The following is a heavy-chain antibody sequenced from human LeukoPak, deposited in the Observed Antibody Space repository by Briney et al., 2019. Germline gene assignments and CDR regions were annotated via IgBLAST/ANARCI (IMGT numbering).Heavy chain of an antibody. CDR1: RGTFSSYA. Sequence: ASVNVSCKASRGTFSSYAINWVRQAPGQGLEWMGRIIRGLGISNYAQKFQGRVTITADKSTSTTYMELSSLRSEDTAVYYCASARQRHCTNGVCPSLTDSWGQGTLVTVSS. J-gene: IGHJ4*02. CDR3: ASARQRHCTNGVCPSLTDS. CDR2: IIRGLGIS. V-gene: IGHV1-69*04. D-gene: IGHD2-8*01.